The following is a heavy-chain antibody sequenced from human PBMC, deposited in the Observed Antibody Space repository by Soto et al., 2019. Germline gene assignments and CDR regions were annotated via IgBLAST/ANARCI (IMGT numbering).Heavy chain of an antibody. Sequence: QVQLQQWGAGLLKPSETLSLTCAVYGGSFSGYYWSWIRQPPGKGLEWIGEINHSGSTNYNPSLKSRVTISVDTSKNQFSLKLNSVTAADTAVYYCARGWYECYWGQGTLVTVSS. CDR2: INHSGST. J-gene: IGHJ4*02. D-gene: IGHD6-13*01. V-gene: IGHV4-34*01. CDR3: ARGWYECY. CDR1: GGSFSGYY.